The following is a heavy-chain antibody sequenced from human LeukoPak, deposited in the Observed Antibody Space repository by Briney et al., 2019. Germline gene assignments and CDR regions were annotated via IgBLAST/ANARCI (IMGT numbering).Heavy chain of an antibody. J-gene: IGHJ6*02. D-gene: IGHD2-21*01. Sequence: SETLSLTCAVYGGSFSGYYWSWIRQPPGKGLEWIGEINHSGSTNYNPSLKSRVTISVDTSKNQFSLKLSSVTAADTAVYYCARARIVGFRAYYHHGMDVWGQGTTVTVSS. CDR2: INHSGST. CDR1: GGSFSGYY. V-gene: IGHV4-34*01. CDR3: ARARIVGFRAYYHHGMDV.